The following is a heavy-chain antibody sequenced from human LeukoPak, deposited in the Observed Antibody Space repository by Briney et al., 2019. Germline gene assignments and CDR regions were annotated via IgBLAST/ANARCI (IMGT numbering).Heavy chain of an antibody. V-gene: IGHV4-4*07. J-gene: IGHJ4*02. D-gene: IGHD3-22*01. Sequence: SETLSLTCTVSGGSIISYYWSWIRQPAGKGLEWLGHIYTSGTTDYNPSLNSRVTMSVDTSKNQFSLKLNSVTAADTAVYYCARHASSGYYYVGYFDYWGQGTLVTVSS. CDR2: IYTSGTT. CDR1: GGSIISYY. CDR3: ARHASSGYYYVGYFDY.